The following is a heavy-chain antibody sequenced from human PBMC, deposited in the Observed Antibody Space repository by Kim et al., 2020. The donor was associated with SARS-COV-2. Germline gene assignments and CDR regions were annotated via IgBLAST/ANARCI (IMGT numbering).Heavy chain of an antibody. Sequence: ETLSLTCTVSGGSISSSSYYWGWIRQPPGKGLEWIGSIYYSGSTYYNPSLKSRVTISVDTSKNQFSLKLSSVTAADTAVYYCARADGYFDYWGQGTLVTVSS. CDR3: ARADGYFDY. CDR2: IYYSGST. D-gene: IGHD2-8*01. CDR1: GGSISSSSYY. J-gene: IGHJ4*02. V-gene: IGHV4-39*01.